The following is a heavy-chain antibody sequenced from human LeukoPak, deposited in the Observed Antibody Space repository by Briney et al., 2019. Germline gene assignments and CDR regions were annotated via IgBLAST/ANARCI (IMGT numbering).Heavy chain of an antibody. CDR3: TRMTTGHDY. J-gene: IGHJ4*02. CDR1: GVSFADYY. Sequence: SETLSLTCAVSGVSFADYYWSWVRQPPGKGLEWIGEINHSGYTNDSPSLKSRVTMSTDTSRKQFSLNLRSVTVADTAVYYCTRMTTGHDYWGQGTLVTVSS. CDR2: INHSGYT. D-gene: IGHD4-17*01. V-gene: IGHV4-34*01.